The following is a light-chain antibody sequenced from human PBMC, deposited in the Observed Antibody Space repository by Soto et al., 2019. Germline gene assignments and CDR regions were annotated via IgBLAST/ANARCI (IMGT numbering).Light chain of an antibody. CDR2: GAS. CDR3: QQYGSSQT. Sequence: EIVLTQSPGTLSLSPGERATLSCRASQSISSSYLAWYQKKPGQAPRLLIYGASSRATGIPERFSGSGSGTDFTLTISRLEPEDFAVYYCQQYGSSQTFGQGTKVDIK. V-gene: IGKV3-20*01. CDR1: QSISSSY. J-gene: IGKJ1*01.